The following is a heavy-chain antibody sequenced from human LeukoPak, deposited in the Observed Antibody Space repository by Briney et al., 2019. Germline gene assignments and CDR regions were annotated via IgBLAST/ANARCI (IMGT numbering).Heavy chain of an antibody. CDR3: ARTRTGKPDF. V-gene: IGHV1-2*02. CDR1: RYTFIVHY. CDR2: VNPSGGGT. D-gene: IGHD1-14*01. J-gene: IGHJ4*02. Sequence: ASVKVSCKASRYTFIVHYIHWVRQAPGQGLEWMGWVNPSGGGTNYAQKFQDRVTMTRDTSINTAYMELSSLRSDDTAVYYCARTRTGKPDFWGQGTLVTVSS.